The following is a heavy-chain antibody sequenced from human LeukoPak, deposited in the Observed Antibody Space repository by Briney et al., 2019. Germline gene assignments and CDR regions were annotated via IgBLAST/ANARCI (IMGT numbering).Heavy chain of an antibody. CDR2: IWYDGSNK. V-gene: IGHV3-33*01. Sequence: GGSLRLSCAASGFTFNGYGIHWVRQAPGKGLEWVAFIWYDGSNKYYADSVKGRFTISRDNSKNTLYLQMNSLRAEDTAVYYCARARTTRGFDYWGQGTLVTVSS. D-gene: IGHD4-17*01. CDR3: ARARTTRGFDY. CDR1: GFTFNGYG. J-gene: IGHJ4*02.